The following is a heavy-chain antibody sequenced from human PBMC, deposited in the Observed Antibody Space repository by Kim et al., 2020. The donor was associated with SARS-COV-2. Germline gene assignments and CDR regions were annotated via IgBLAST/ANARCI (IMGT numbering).Heavy chain of an antibody. V-gene: IGHV4-34*01. CDR2: T. Sequence: TNHNPALKSRVTISVDTSKNQFSLKLSSVTAADTAVYYCARGDWKRRFDYWGQGTLVTVSS. CDR3: ARGDWKRRFDY. J-gene: IGHJ4*02. D-gene: IGHD1-1*01.